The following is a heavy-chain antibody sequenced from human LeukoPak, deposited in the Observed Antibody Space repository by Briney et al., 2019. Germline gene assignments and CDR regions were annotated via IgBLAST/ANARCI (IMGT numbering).Heavy chain of an antibody. CDR2: ISADGSVT. Sequence: GGSLRLSCADSGFTFSRYWVHWVRQTPGKGLVWVSCISADGSVTRYADSVKGRFTISRDNTKSTLYLQMHSLGAEDTAVYYCATAGGDGSRMGFDPWGQGTLVTVSS. D-gene: IGHD2-15*01. J-gene: IGHJ5*02. CDR3: ATAGGDGSRMGFDP. V-gene: IGHV3-74*01. CDR1: GFTFSRYW.